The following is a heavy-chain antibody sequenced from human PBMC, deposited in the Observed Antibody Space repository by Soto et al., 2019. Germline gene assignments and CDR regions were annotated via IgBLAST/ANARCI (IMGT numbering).Heavy chain of an antibody. J-gene: IGHJ4*02. Sequence: SETLSLTCTVSGGSIGSSSYYWGWIRQPPGKGLEWIGSIYYSGSTYYNPSLKSRVTISVDTSKNQFSLKLSSVTAADTAVYYCARFIAGGDPGWTSSFDYGARETLFTIS. D-gene: IGHD2-21*02. V-gene: IGHV4-39*01. CDR1: GGSIGSSSYY. CDR3: ARFIAGGDPGWTSSFDY. CDR2: IYYSGST.